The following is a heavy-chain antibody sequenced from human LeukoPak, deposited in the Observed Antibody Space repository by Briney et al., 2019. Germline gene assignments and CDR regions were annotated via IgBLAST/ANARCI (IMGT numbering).Heavy chain of an antibody. D-gene: IGHD4-17*01. CDR3: ARYDYASGYYYYGMDV. V-gene: IGHV4-59*01. Sequence: KPSETLSLTCTVSGGSISSYYWSWIRQPPGKGLEWIGYIYYSGSTNYNPSLKSRVTISVDTSKNQFSLKLSSVTAADTAVYYCARYDYASGYYYYGMDVWGQGTTVTVSS. CDR1: GGSISSYY. J-gene: IGHJ6*02. CDR2: IYYSGST.